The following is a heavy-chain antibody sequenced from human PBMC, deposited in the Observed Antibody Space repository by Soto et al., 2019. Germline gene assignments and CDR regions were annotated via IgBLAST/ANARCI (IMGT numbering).Heavy chain of an antibody. CDR3: ARGGRRAAAGRRNWFDP. D-gene: IGHD6-13*01. CDR1: GGSFSGYY. J-gene: IGHJ5*02. V-gene: IGHV4-34*01. Sequence: SETLSLTCAVYGGSFSGYYWSWIRQPPGKGLEWIGEINHSGSTNYNPSLKSRVTISVDTSKNQFSLKLSSVTAADTAVYYCARGGRRAAAGRRNWFDPWGQGTLVTVSS. CDR2: INHSGST.